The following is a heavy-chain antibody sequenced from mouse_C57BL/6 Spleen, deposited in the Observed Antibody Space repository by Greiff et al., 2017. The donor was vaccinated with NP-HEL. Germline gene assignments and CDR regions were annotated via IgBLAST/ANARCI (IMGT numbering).Heavy chain of an antibody. Sequence: QVQLKESGAELVRPGSSVKLSCKASGYTFTSYWMHWVKQRPIQGLEWIGNIDPSDSETHYNQKFKDKATLTVDKSSSTAYMQLSSLTSEDSAVYYCARRGYYGSSPFAYWGQGTLVTVSA. CDR1: GYTFTSYW. CDR3: ARRGYYGSSPFAY. V-gene: IGHV1-52*01. D-gene: IGHD1-1*01. CDR2: IDPSDSET. J-gene: IGHJ3*01.